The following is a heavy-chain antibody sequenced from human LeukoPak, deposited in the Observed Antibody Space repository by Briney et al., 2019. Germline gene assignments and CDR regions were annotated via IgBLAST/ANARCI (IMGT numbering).Heavy chain of an antibody. V-gene: IGHV3-21*01. J-gene: IGHJ4*02. D-gene: IGHD6-6*01. Sequence: GGSLRLSCAASGFTFSSYSMNWVRQAPGKGLEWVSSISSSSGYIYYADSVKGRFTISRDNAKNSLYLQMNSLRAEDTAVYYCAREVRSSSSHWGQGTLVTVSS. CDR2: ISSSSGYI. CDR3: AREVRSSSSH. CDR1: GFTFSSYS.